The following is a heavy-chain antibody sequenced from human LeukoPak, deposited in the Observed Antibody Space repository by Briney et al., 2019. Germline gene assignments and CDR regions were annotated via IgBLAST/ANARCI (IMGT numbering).Heavy chain of an antibody. CDR1: GFTFSSCG. CDR3: ASRAVGYFDY. J-gene: IGHJ4*02. Sequence: GGTLRLSCAASGFTFSSCGMTWVRQAPGKGLEWVSAISGSGGSTYYADSVKGRFTISRDNSKNTLYLQMNSLRAEDTAVYYCASRAVGYFDYWGQGTLVTVSS. V-gene: IGHV3-23*01. D-gene: IGHD6-19*01. CDR2: ISGSGGST.